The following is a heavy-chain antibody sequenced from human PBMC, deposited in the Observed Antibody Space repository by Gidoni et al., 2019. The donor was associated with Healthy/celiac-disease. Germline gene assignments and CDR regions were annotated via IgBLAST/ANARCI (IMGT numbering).Heavy chain of an antibody. CDR1: GFTFRSYS. J-gene: IGHJ4*02. Sequence: EVQLVESGGGLVKLGGSLRLSCAASGFTFRSYSMNWVRQAPGKGLEWVSSISSSSSYIYYADSVKGRFTISRDNAKNSLYLQMNSLRAEDTAVYYCARDILSGYDDYWGQGTLVTVSS. D-gene: IGHD5-12*01. CDR2: ISSSSSYI. CDR3: ARDILSGYDDY. V-gene: IGHV3-21*01.